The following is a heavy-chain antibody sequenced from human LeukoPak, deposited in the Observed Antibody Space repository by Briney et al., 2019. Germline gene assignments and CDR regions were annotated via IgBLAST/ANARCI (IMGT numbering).Heavy chain of an antibody. CDR1: GGSISSGSYY. J-gene: IGHJ3*02. CDR2: IYTSGST. D-gene: IGHD5-24*01. CDR3: ARERDGYNWAYDAFDI. V-gene: IGHV4-61*02. Sequence: PSETLSLTCTVSGGSISSGSYYWSWIRQPAGKGLEWIGRIYTSGSTNYNPSLKSRVTISVDTSKNQFSLKLRSVTAADTAVYYCARERDGYNWAYDAFDIWGQGTMVTVSS.